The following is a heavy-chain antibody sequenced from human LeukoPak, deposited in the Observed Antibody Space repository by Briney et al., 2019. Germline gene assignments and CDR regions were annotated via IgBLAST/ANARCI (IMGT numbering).Heavy chain of an antibody. Sequence: GGSLRLSCAASGFTFSSYSMNWVRQAPGKGLEWVSYIGISSSTIDYADSVKGRFAISRDNAKNSLYLQMNSLRAEDTAVYYCARDSGYAFDIWGQGTMVTVSS. D-gene: IGHD1-26*01. CDR2: IGISSSTI. J-gene: IGHJ3*02. CDR1: GFTFSSYS. CDR3: ARDSGYAFDI. V-gene: IGHV3-48*01.